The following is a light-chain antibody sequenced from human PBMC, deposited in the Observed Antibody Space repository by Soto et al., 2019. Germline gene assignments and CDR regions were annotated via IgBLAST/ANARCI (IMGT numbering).Light chain of an antibody. CDR1: SSDVGGYDY. J-gene: IGLJ2*01. CDR3: SSYTSSGTVV. Sequence: QSALTQPASVSGSPGQSITISCTGTSSDVGGYDYVSWYQQHPGKAPKLMIYNVRNRPSGVSNRFSGSKAGNTASLTISGLQAEDEAAYYCSSYTSSGTVVFGGGTKVTVL. CDR2: NVR. V-gene: IGLV2-14*01.